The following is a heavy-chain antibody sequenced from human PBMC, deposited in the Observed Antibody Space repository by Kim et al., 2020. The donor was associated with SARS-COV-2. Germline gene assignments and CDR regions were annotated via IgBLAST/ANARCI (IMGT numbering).Heavy chain of an antibody. J-gene: IGHJ6*02. CDR3: ASGNYYESVSLSDYYNGMDV. V-gene: IGHV3-30-3*01. CDR1: GLSFDSYA. Sequence: GGSLRLSCAASGLSFDSYAMNWVRQAPGNGLEWVAVISFDGRNKDYADSVKGRFTISRDNSKSTLHLQMNSLRVEDTAVYYCASGNYYESVSLSDYYNGMDVWGQGTTVTVSS. CDR2: ISFDGRNK. D-gene: IGHD3-10*01.